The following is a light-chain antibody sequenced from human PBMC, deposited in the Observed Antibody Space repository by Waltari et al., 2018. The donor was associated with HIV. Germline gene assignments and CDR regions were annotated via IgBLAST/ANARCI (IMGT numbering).Light chain of an antibody. V-gene: IGKV3-15*01. Sequence: VMTQSPATVSKSRGETATLSCRASESINSHLAWYQHKPGQAPRLLIYGASTRAAGIPARFSGSGSGTEFSLTISRLQSEDFAVYYCQQYNNWPPYTFGQGTKLEIK. CDR2: GAS. CDR1: ESINSH. J-gene: IGKJ2*01. CDR3: QQYNNWPPYT.